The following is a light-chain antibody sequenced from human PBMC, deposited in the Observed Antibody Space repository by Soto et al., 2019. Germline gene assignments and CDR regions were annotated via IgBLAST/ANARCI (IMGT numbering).Light chain of an antibody. CDR3: QQFGDSPFT. Sequence: EIVLTQSPGTLSLSPGERATLSCRASQSVRSNFLAWYHQKPGQAPRLLIYDASSRATGIPDRFSGSGSGTDFTLTISRLEPEDFAVYYCQQFGDSPFTFGQGTRLEIK. CDR1: QSVRSNF. V-gene: IGKV3-20*01. J-gene: IGKJ5*01. CDR2: DAS.